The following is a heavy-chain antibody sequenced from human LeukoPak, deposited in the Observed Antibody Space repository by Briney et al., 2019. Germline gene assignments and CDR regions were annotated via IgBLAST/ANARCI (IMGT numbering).Heavy chain of an antibody. CDR3: ARGGSMVRGVL. J-gene: IGHJ4*02. CDR1: GFTFSSYS. Sequence: GGSLRLSCAASGFTFSSYSMNWVRQAPGKGLEWVSAMNSGGETYYADSVRGRFIISRDKSRNTLYLQMNSLRVDDTAVYYCARGGSMVRGVLWGQGTLVTVSS. CDR2: MNSGGET. V-gene: IGHV3-53*01. D-gene: IGHD3-10*01.